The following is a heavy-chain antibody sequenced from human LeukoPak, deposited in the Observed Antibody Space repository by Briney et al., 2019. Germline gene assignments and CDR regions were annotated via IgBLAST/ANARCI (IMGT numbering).Heavy chain of an antibody. CDR2: IIPILGIA. CDR1: GGTFSSYA. J-gene: IGHJ3*02. V-gene: IGHV1-69*04. Sequence: GASVKVSCKASGGTFSSYAISWVRQAPGQGLEWMGRIIPILGIANYAQKFQGRVTITADKSTSTAYMELSSLRSEDTAVYYCARISSYGSYAFDIWGQGTMVTVSS. D-gene: IGHD4-17*01. CDR3: ARISSYGSYAFDI.